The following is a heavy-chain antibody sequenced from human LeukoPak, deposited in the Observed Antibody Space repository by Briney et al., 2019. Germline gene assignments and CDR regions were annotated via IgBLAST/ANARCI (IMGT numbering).Heavy chain of an antibody. CDR3: AKDGIGSGGSYNAFDI. J-gene: IGHJ3*02. Sequence: PGGSLRLSCAASGFTFSSYGMHWVRQAPGKGLEWVAVIWYDGSNKYYADSVKGRFTISRDNSKNMLYLQMNSLRAEDTAVYYCAKDGIGSGGSYNAFDIWGQGTMVTVSS. D-gene: IGHD1-26*01. V-gene: IGHV3-33*06. CDR2: IWYDGSNK. CDR1: GFTFSSYG.